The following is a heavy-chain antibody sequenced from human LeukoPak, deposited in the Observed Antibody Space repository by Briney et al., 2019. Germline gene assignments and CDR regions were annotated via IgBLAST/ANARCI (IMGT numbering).Heavy chain of an antibody. CDR1: GDSINNDNYY. CDR2: VYHIGHT. D-gene: IGHD1-26*01. Sequence: PSETLSLTCYVSGDSINNDNYYWGWVRQSPGAGLEWLGSVYHIGHTIYTPSLKSRLTLSVDTSKNHFSLNLTSATAADTAVYFCASVLQSGTYPSGSDYYFDSWGRGTLVTVTS. V-gene: IGHV4-39*02. J-gene: IGHJ4*01. CDR3: ASVLQSGTYPSGSDYYFDS.